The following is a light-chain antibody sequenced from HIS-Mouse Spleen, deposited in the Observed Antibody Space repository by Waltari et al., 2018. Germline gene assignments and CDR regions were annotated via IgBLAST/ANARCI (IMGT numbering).Light chain of an antibody. V-gene: IGLV2-8*01. CDR1: STDVRGYNY. Sequence: QSALTQPPSASVSPGQSVTISCTGTSTDVRGYNYVPWYQQHPGKAPKLMIYEVSKRPSGVPDRFSGSKSGNTASLTVSGLQAEDEADYYCSSYAGSNNFFGTGTKVTVL. J-gene: IGLJ1*01. CDR2: EVS. CDR3: SSYAGSNNF.